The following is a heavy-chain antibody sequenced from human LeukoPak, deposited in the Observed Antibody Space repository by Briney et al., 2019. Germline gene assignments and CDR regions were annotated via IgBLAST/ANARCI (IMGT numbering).Heavy chain of an antibody. Sequence: GASVKVSCKASGYTFTSYYMHWVRQAPGQGLEWMGIINPSGGSTSYAQKFQGRVTMTRDTSTSTVYMELSSLRSEDTAVYYCAKDGYGGNSGGYYFDYWGQGTLVTVSS. CDR1: GYTFTSYY. D-gene: IGHD4-23*01. CDR3: AKDGYGGNSGGYYFDY. CDR2: INPSGGST. V-gene: IGHV1-46*01. J-gene: IGHJ4*02.